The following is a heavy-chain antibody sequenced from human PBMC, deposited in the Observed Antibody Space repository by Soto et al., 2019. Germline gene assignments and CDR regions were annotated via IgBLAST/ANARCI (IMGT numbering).Heavy chain of an antibody. CDR1: GGSISSSGYY. V-gene: IGHV4-39*01. CDR2: IYYSGST. CDR3: ARRDQNWFDP. Sequence: SETLSLTCTVSGGSISSSGYYWGWIRQPPGKGLEWIGSIYYSGSTYYNPSLKSRVTISVDTSKNQFSLKLSSVTAADTAVYYCARRDQNWFDPWGQGTLVTVS. J-gene: IGHJ5*02.